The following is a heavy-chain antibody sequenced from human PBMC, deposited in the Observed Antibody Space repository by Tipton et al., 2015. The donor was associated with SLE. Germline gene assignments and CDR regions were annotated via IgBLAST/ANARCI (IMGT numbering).Heavy chain of an antibody. D-gene: IGHD6-6*01. CDR1: GGSISTSNFY. J-gene: IGHJ4*02. CDR3: ARWTVKVSQARPYYFDY. Sequence: TLSLTCTVSGGSISTSNFYWGWIRQAPGKGLEWIGCIFYSGGTYYSPSLKSRVTISVDTSKNQFSLKLSSVTAADTAVYYCARWTVKVSQARPYYFDYWGQGTLVTVSS. CDR2: IFYSGGT. V-gene: IGHV4-39*01.